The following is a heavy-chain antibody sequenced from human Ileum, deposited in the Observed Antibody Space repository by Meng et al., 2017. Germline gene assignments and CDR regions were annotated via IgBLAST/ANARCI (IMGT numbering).Heavy chain of an antibody. CDR3: ARVLTAGPFDF. CDR1: GASLNSGGYY. J-gene: IGHJ4*02. D-gene: IGHD5-18*01. Sequence: QAQLQESGPGLVKPSQTLSLTCTVSGASLNSGGYYSSWIRQHPGKGLEWIGYIYYSGTAYYNPSLKSRASISLDTSKNQFSLQLSSVTAADTAVYYCARVLTAGPFDFWGQGMLVTVSS. CDR2: IYYSGTA. V-gene: IGHV4-31*03.